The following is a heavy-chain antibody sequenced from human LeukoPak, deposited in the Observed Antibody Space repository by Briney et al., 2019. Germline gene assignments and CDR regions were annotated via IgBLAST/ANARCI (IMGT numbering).Heavy chain of an antibody. CDR2: IYYSGNT. J-gene: IGHJ2*01. V-gene: IGHV4-59*08. CDR1: GGSISSYY. CDR3: ARRGSGASLEYYFDL. D-gene: IGHD1-14*01. Sequence: PSETLSLTRTVSGGSISSYYWSWIRQPPGKGLEYIGYIYYSGNTNSNPPLNSRVTISVDTSKNQFSLKLSSVTAADTAVYYCARRGSGASLEYYFDLWGRGTLVTVSS.